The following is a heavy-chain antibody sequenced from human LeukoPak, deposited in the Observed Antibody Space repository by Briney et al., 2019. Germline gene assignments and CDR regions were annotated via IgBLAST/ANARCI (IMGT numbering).Heavy chain of an antibody. CDR3: AKPYCSGGSCYSYYYMDV. CDR2: IWYDGSNK. J-gene: IGHJ6*03. D-gene: IGHD2-15*01. V-gene: IGHV3-33*06. Sequence: GRSLRLSCAASGFTFSSYGMHWVRQAPGKGLEWVAVIWYDGSNKYYADSVKGRFTISRDNSKNTLYLQMNSLRAEDTAVYYCAKPYCSGGSCYSYYYMDVWGKGTTVTVSS. CDR1: GFTFSSYG.